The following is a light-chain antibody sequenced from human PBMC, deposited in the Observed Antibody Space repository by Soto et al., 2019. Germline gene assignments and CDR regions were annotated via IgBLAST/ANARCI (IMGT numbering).Light chain of an antibody. CDR2: GAS. Sequence: EIVMTQSPVTLSLSPGERATLSCRASQTISYNLAWYQQKPGQAPRLLIYGASTRATGIPARFSGSGSGTEYTRTISRLQSEDFAVYYCQQYNYWPPVTFGGGTRVEIK. CDR3: QQYNYWPPVT. J-gene: IGKJ4*01. V-gene: IGKV3-15*01. CDR1: QTISYN.